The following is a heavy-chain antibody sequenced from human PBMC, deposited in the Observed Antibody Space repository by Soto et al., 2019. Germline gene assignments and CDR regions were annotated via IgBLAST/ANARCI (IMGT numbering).Heavy chain of an antibody. D-gene: IGHD3-3*02. J-gene: IGHJ5*02. CDR3: ARHLAHLKSGWLDP. Sequence: QEQLVESGGGVVQPGRSLRLSCRVSGFTFINYAMHWVRQAPGKGLEWVTLISGDGSNQYYADSVKGRFTISRDNSRNTRYLQMNSLRAEDTAVYYCARHLAHLKSGWLDPWGQGTLVTVSS. CDR2: ISGDGSNQ. CDR1: GFTFINYA. V-gene: IGHV3-30-3*01.